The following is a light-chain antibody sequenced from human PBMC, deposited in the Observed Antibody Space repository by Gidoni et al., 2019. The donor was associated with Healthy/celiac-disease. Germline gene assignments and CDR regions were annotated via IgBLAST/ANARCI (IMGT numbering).Light chain of an antibody. V-gene: IGKV1-5*01. CDR2: DAS. CDR1: QSISSW. CDR3: QQYNSQRT. J-gene: IGKJ1*01. Sequence: DIQMPQSPSTLSASVGDRVTITCRASQSISSWLAWYQQKPGKAPKLLIYDASSLESGVPSRFSGSGSGTEFTLTISSLQPDDFATYYCQQYNSQRTFGQGTKVEIK.